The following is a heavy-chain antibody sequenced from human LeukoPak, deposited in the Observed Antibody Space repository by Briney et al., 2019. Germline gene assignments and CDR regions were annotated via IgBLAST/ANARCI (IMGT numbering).Heavy chain of an antibody. Sequence: SETLSLTCIVSGGSISSYYWSWIRQPPGKGLEWIGYIYYSGSTNYNPSLKSRVTISVDTSKNQFSLKLSSVTAADTAVYYCARGLMMAVAGRGEFHYWGQGTLVAVSS. CDR2: IYYSGST. CDR1: GGSISSYY. CDR3: ARGLMMAVAGRGEFHY. J-gene: IGHJ4*02. D-gene: IGHD6-13*01. V-gene: IGHV4-59*01.